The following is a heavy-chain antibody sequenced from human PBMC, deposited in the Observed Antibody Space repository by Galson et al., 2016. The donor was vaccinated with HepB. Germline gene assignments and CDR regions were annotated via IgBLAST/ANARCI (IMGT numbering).Heavy chain of an antibody. V-gene: IGHV1-3*01. Sequence: SVKVSCKASGYDFAKYAMHWVRQAPGLRLEWMGWINAGNGDTKYSQKFQDRVNITMDTSASTAYMELSSLRSEDTAVYYCARSRAYYYDGSGHYYEPGFDVWGQGTMVTVSS. CDR3: ARSRAYYYDGSGHYYEPGFDV. D-gene: IGHD3-22*01. J-gene: IGHJ3*01. CDR2: INAGNGDT. CDR1: GYDFAKYA.